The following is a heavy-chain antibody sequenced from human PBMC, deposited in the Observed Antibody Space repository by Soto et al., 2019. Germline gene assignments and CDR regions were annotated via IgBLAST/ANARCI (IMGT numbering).Heavy chain of an antibody. CDR3: ARGVVVAATFDY. Sequence: QVQLQESGPGLVKPSQTLSLTCTVSGGSISSGGYFWSWIRQHPGKGLEWIGYIYYSGSTYYNPSLKSRVTISVDTSKNQFSLKLSSVTAADTAVYYCARGVVVAATFDYWGQGTLVTVSS. D-gene: IGHD2-15*01. V-gene: IGHV4-31*03. J-gene: IGHJ4*02. CDR1: GGSISSGGYF. CDR2: IYYSGST.